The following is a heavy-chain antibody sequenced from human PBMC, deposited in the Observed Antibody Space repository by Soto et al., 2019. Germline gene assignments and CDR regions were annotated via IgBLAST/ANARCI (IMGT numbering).Heavy chain of an antibody. V-gene: IGHV1-24*01. CDR2: FDPEDGET. D-gene: IGHD2-2*01. J-gene: IGHJ4*02. Sequence: GASVKVSCKVSGYTLTELSMHWVRQAPGKGLEWMGGFDPEDGETIYAQKFQGRVTMTEDTSTDTAYMELSSLRSEDTAVYYCATAPPQLGFYYFDYWGQGTLVTVSS. CDR3: ATAPPQLGFYYFDY. CDR1: GYTLTELS.